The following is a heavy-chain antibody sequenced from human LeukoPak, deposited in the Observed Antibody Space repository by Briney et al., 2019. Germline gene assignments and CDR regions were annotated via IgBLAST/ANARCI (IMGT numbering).Heavy chain of an antibody. CDR3: ARDSRQQLTTFFTLDM. D-gene: IGHD6-13*01. V-gene: IGHV1-2*02. CDR2: INPNSGGT. Sequence: ASVKVSCKASGYTFTGYYMHWVRQAPGQGLEWMGWINPNSGGTNYAQKFQGRVTMTGDTSISTAYMELSRLRSDDTAVYYCARDSRQQLTTFFTLDMWGQGTMVTVSS. J-gene: IGHJ3*02. CDR1: GYTFTGYY.